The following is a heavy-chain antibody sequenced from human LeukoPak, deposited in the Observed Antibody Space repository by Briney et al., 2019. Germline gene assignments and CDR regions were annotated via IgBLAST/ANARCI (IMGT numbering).Heavy chain of an antibody. CDR2: INPNSGGT. CDR3: AREQQLIRGDY. CDR1: GYTFTGYY. J-gene: IGHJ4*02. D-gene: IGHD6-13*01. V-gene: IGHV1-2*02. Sequence: GSVKVSCEASGYTFTGYYMHWVRQAPGQGREWMGWINPNSGGTNYAQKFQGRVTMTRDTSTSTAYMDLRSLRSDDTAVYYCAREQQLIRGDYWGQGTLVTVSS.